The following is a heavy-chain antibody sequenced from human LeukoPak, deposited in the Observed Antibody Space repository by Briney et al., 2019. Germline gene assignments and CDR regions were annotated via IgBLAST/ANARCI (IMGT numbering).Heavy chain of an antibody. CDR2: ISSSSSYI. Sequence: GGCLRLPCAASGFTFSSFTMNWVRQAPGKGLEWVSSISSSSSYIYYADSVKGRFTISRDNAKNSLFLQMNSLRAEDTAVYYCARELYLDYWGQGTLVTVSS. CDR1: GFTFSSFT. CDR3: ARELYLDY. V-gene: IGHV3-21*01. D-gene: IGHD2-2*02. J-gene: IGHJ4*02.